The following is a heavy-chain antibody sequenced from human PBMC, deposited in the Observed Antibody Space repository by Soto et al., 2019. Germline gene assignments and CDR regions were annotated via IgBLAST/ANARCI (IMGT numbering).Heavy chain of an antibody. CDR2: ISGSGANT. D-gene: IGHD2-21*02. CDR3: EKRKSGNFGPFDP. J-gene: IGHJ5*02. CDR1: GFSISSDA. V-gene: IGHV3-23*01. Sequence: GGSLRLSCAASGFSISSDAMSWVRQAPGKGLEWVSGISGSGANTDYADSVKGRFAISIDNSKNTLYLQMSSLRAEDTAVYYCEKRKSGNFGPFDPWGQGTLVTVSS.